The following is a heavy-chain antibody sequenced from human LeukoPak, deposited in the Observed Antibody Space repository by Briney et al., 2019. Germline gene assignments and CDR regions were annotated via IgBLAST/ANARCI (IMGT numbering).Heavy chain of an antibody. CDR2: IDISGGST. CDR3: ANEVRPNDY. J-gene: IGHJ4*02. V-gene: IGHV3-23*01. Sequence: GGSLSLSCAASGFAFSSHAMCWVRQAPGKGLEWVSSIDISGGSTYYADSAEGRFTISRDNSKNTLYLQMNGLRVEDTALYYCANEVRPNDYWGQGTLVTVSS. D-gene: IGHD1-1*01. CDR1: GFAFSSHA.